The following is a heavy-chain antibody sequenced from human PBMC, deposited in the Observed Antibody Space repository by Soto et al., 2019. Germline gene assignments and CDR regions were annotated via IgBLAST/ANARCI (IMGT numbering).Heavy chain of an antibody. CDR3: ASHPRAAYDILTGYYPPDY. Sequence: SETLSLTCTVSGDSVSSGSYYWSWIRQPPGKGLEWIGYIYYSGSTNYNPSLKSRVTISVDTSKNQFSLKLSSVTAADTAVYYCASHPRAAYDILTGYYPPDYWGQGTLVTVSS. J-gene: IGHJ4*02. D-gene: IGHD3-9*01. CDR2: IYYSGST. V-gene: IGHV4-61*01. CDR1: GDSVSSGSYY.